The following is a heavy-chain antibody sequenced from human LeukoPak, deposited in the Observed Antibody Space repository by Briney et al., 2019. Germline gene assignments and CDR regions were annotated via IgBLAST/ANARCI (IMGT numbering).Heavy chain of an antibody. CDR2: INPDGNKK. Sequence: GGSLRLSCAVSGLTFSSSWKDWVRQAPGKGLEWVASINPDGNKKYSADSVKGRFTISRDNAENSLYLQMNSLRVEDTAFYYCARDLAYSRLDYWGQGMLVTVSS. CDR1: GLTFSSSW. D-gene: IGHD5-18*01. V-gene: IGHV3-7*01. J-gene: IGHJ4*02. CDR3: ARDLAYSRLDY.